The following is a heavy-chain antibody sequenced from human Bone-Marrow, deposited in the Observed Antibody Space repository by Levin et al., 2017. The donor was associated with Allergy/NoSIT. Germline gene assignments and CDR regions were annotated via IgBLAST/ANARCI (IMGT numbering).Heavy chain of an antibody. CDR2: ISSSSSYI. CDR1: GFTFSSYS. J-gene: IGHJ3*02. Sequence: GGSLRLSCAASGFTFSSYSMNWVRQAPGKGLEWVSSISSSSSYIYYADSVKGRFTISRDNAKNSLYLQMNSLRAEDTAVYYCARVPYELLAAAGIDDAFDIWGQGTMVTVSS. V-gene: IGHV3-21*01. CDR3: ARVPYELLAAAGIDDAFDI. D-gene: IGHD6-13*01.